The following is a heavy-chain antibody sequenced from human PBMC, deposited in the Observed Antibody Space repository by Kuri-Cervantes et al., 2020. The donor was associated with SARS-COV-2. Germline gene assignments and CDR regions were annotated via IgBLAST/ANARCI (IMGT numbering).Heavy chain of an antibody. Sequence: GESLKISCAASGFTFSSYGMHWVRQAPGKGLEWVAVIWYDGSNKYYADSVKGRFTISRDNSKNTLYLQMNSLRAEDTAVYYCAVGVTDTSYFDYWGQGTLVTVSS. CDR3: AVGVTDTSYFDY. V-gene: IGHV3-30*02. J-gene: IGHJ4*02. CDR1: GFTFSSYG. D-gene: IGHD2-21*02. CDR2: IWYDGSNK.